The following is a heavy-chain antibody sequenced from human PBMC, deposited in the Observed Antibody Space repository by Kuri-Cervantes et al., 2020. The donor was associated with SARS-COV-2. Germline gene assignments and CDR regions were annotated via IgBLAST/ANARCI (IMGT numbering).Heavy chain of an antibody. CDR3: AIDRRNSFDY. Sequence: SETLSLTCTVSGGSISSHYWSWIRQPPGKGLEWIGYIYYSGSTNYNPSLKSRVTISVDTSKNQFSLKLSSATAADTAVYYCAIDRRNSFDYWGQGTLVTVSS. D-gene: IGHD4-11*01. CDR1: GGSISSHY. J-gene: IGHJ4*02. V-gene: IGHV4-59*11. CDR2: IYYSGST.